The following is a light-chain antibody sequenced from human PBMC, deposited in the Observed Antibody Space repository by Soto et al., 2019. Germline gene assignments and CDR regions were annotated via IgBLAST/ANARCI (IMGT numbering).Light chain of an antibody. V-gene: IGLV1-44*01. CDR3: AAWDDSLNGVV. Sequence: QSVLTQPPSASGTPGQRVTISCSGSSSNIGSNTVNWYQQLPGTAPKLIIYSNNQRPSVVRDRFSGSKSGTSASLAISGLQSEDEADYYCAAWDDSLNGVVFGGGTKLTVL. J-gene: IGLJ2*01. CDR2: SNN. CDR1: SSNIGSNT.